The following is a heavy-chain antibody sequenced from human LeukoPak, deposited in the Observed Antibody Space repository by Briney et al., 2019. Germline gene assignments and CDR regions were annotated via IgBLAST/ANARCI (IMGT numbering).Heavy chain of an antibody. D-gene: IGHD2-2*02. CDR1: GGSISSYY. J-gene: IGHJ1*01. Sequence: SETLSLTCIVSGGSISSYYWSWIRQPPGKGLEWIGNIYHSGSTYYNPALKSRVTISVDTSKNQFSLKLNSVTAADTAVYYCARRMTSWYIFNYWGQGTLVTVSS. CDR2: IYHSGST. V-gene: IGHV4-59*08. CDR3: ARRMTSWYIFNY.